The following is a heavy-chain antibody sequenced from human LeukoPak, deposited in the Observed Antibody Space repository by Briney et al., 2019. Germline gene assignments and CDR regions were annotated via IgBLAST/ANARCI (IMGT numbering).Heavy chain of an antibody. V-gene: IGHV4-34*01. J-gene: IGHJ4*02. D-gene: IGHD2-2*01. CDR3: ARGIQIPIVVVPAAFDY. Sequence: SETLSLTCAVYGGSFSGYYWGWIRQPPGKGLEWIGEINHSGSTNYNPSLKSRVTISVDTSKNQFSLKLSSVTAADTAVYYCARGIQIPIVVVPAAFDYWGQGTLVTVSS. CDR2: INHSGST. CDR1: GGSFSGYY.